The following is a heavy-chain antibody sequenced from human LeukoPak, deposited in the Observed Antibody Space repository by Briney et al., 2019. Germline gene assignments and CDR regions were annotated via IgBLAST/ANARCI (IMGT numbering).Heavy chain of an antibody. D-gene: IGHD1-26*01. V-gene: IGHV3-30*07. CDR2: ISYDGSNK. Sequence: GGSLRLSCAASGFTFSSYAMPWVRQAPGKGLEWVAVISYDGSNKYYADSVKGRFTISRDNSKNTLYLQMNSLRAEDTAVYYCAKDQGIVGAGDFDYWGQGTLVTVSS. CDR3: AKDQGIVGAGDFDY. CDR1: GFTFSSYA. J-gene: IGHJ4*02.